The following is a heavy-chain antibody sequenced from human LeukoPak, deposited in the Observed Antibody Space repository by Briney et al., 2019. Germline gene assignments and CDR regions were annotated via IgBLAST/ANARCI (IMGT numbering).Heavy chain of an antibody. V-gene: IGHV3-23*01. CDR3: AKDCSSTSCYTFDP. D-gene: IGHD2-2*02. Sequence: PGGSLRLTCAASGFTFSSYAMSWVRQAPGEGLEWVSAISGSGGSTYYADSVKGRFTISRDNSKNTLYLQMNSLRAEDTAVYYCAKDCSSTSCYTFDPWGQGTLVTVSS. J-gene: IGHJ5*02. CDR2: ISGSGGST. CDR1: GFTFSSYA.